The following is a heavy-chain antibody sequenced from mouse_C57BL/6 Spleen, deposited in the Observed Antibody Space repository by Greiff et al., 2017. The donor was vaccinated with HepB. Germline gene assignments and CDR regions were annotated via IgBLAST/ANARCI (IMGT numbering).Heavy chain of an antibody. Sequence: VQLQQSGAELVKPGASVKMSCKASGYTFTSYWITWVKQRPGQGLEWIGDIYPGSGTTNYNEKFKSKATLTVDTSSSTAYMQLSSLTSEDSAVYYCARWDYGSLYAMDYWGQGTSVTVSS. CDR3: ARWDYGSLYAMDY. V-gene: IGHV1-55*01. D-gene: IGHD1-1*01. J-gene: IGHJ4*01. CDR2: IYPGSGTT. CDR1: GYTFTSYW.